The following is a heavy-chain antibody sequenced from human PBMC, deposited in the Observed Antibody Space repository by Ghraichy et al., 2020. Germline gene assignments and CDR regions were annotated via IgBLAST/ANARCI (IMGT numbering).Heavy chain of an antibody. J-gene: IGHJ3*01. V-gene: IGHV4-38-2*02. CDR1: GYSISSGHY. CDR3: AKEVGTSNPCADDFDV. D-gene: IGHD1-14*01. CDR2: MYHSQTT. Sequence: SQTLSLTCTVSGYSISSGHYWGWIRQPPGKGLEWIGTMYHSQTTNYNPSLKSRVTISVDTSKNQLSLKLTSVTAADTAMYYCAKEVGTSNPCADDFDVWGQGTMVIVSS.